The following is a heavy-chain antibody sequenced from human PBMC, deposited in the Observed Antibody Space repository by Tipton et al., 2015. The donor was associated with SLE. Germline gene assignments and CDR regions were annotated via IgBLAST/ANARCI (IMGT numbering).Heavy chain of an antibody. J-gene: IGHJ3*02. V-gene: IGHV4-59*01. D-gene: IGHD3-3*01. CDR2: IYYSGST. CDR3: ARDARFADAFDI. Sequence: TLSLTCTVSGGSISSYYWSWIRQPPGKGLEWIGYIYYSGSTNYNPSLKSRVTISVDTPKNQFSLKLSSVTAADTAVYYCARDARFADAFDIWGQGTMVTVSS. CDR1: GGSISSYY.